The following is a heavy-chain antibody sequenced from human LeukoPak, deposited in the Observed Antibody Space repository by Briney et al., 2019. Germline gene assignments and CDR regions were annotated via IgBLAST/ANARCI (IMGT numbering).Heavy chain of an antibody. J-gene: IGHJ4*02. CDR1: GFTFSSYS. V-gene: IGHV3-48*01. CDR2: ISSSSSTI. Sequence: GGSLRLSCAASGFTFSSYSMNWVRQAPGKGLEWVSYISSSSSTIYYADSVKGRFTISRDNAKNSLYLQMNSLRAEDTAVYYCASLSGDRRGDYWGQGTLVTVSS. CDR3: ASLSGDRRGDY. D-gene: IGHD2-21*02.